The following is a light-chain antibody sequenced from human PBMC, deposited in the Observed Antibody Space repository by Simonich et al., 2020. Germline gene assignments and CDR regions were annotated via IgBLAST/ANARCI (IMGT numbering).Light chain of an antibody. Sequence: QSALTQPRYVSGSPGQSVPISCTGTSSDVGGYNYVSWYQQNPGKAPKLIIYDVSKRPSGVPDRFSGSKSGNTASLTISGLQAEEEADYYCCSYAGSYVFGTGTKVTVL. J-gene: IGLJ1*01. CDR3: CSYAGSYV. V-gene: IGLV2-11*01. CDR2: DVS. CDR1: SSDVGGYNY.